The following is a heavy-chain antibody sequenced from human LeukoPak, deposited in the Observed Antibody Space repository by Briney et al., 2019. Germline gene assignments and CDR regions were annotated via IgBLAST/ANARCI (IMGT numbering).Heavy chain of an antibody. Sequence: ASVKVSCKASGYTFTTYAMNWVRQAPGQGLEWMGYINTAVGNPTYAQDFTGRFLFSVDTSVSTAYLQITNLTAEDTALYYCASRTYLLGLSPWGQGTLVTV. CDR2: INTAVGNP. J-gene: IGHJ4*02. D-gene: IGHD3-10*01. CDR3: ASRTYLLGLSP. V-gene: IGHV7-4-1*02. CDR1: GYTFTTYA.